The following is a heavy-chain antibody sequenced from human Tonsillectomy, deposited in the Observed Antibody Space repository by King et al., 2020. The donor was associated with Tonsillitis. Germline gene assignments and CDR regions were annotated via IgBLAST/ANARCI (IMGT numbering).Heavy chain of an antibody. V-gene: IGHV4-30-4*07. CDR1: GGSISSGGYS. CDR2: IYYSGST. Sequence: VQLQESGPGLVKPSQTLSLTCAVSGGSISSGGYSWSWIRQPPGKGLEWIGYIYYSGSTYYKPSLKSRVTISVDTSKNQFSLKLSSVTAADTAVYYCARVDGFGELYYYFDYWGQGTLVTVSS. CDR3: ARVDGFGELYYYFDY. D-gene: IGHD3-10*01. J-gene: IGHJ4*02.